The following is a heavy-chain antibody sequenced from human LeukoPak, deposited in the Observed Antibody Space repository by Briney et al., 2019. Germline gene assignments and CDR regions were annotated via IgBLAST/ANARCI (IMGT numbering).Heavy chain of an antibody. Sequence: GGSLRLSCAASGFTFSSFAMSWVRQAPGKGLEWVSAITGTGGSAYYADSVKGRFTISRDNSKNTLFLQMNSLRAEDTAVYYCARDALGSSGWLNYYYYYGMDVWGQGTTVTVSS. D-gene: IGHD6-19*01. CDR3: ARDALGSSGWLNYYYYYGMDV. V-gene: IGHV3-23*01. J-gene: IGHJ6*02. CDR1: GFTFSSFA. CDR2: ITGTGGSA.